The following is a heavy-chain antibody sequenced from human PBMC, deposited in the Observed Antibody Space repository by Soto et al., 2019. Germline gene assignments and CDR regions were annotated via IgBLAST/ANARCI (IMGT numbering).Heavy chain of an antibody. V-gene: IGHV3-30*18. Sequence: GGSLRLSCAASGFTFSSYGVHWVRQAQGKGLEWVAVISYDGSNKYYADSVKGRFTISSDNSKNTLYLQMNSLRAEDTAVYYCAKGKGKTNWNYYYGMDVWGQGTTVTVSS. CDR3: AKGKGKTNWNYYYGMDV. J-gene: IGHJ6*02. CDR1: GFTFSSYG. CDR2: ISYDGSNK. D-gene: IGHD1-20*01.